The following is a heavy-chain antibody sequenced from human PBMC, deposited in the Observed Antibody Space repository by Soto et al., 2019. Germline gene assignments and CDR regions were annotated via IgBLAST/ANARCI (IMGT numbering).Heavy chain of an antibody. J-gene: IGHJ4*02. CDR1: GYTFTSYD. CDR3: ARGYNFYGSGSYYENFDY. Sequence: ASVKVSCKASGYTFTSYDINWVRQATGQGLEWMGWMNPNSGNTGYAQKFQGRVTMTRNTSISTAYMELSSLRSEDTAVYYCARGYNFYGSGSYYENFDYWGQVTLVTVSS. D-gene: IGHD3-10*01. V-gene: IGHV1-8*01. CDR2: MNPNSGNT.